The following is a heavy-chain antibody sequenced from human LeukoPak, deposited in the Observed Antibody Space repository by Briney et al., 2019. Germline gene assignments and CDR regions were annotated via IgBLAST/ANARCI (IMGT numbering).Heavy chain of an antibody. CDR3: ARVAPGHDIGRGYFDY. Sequence: GGSLRLSCAASGFTFSIYSMNWVRQAPGKGLKWISYITSSSGTIYYTDSVKGQFTISRDNAKNSLYLQMNSLRAEDTAVYYCARVAPGHDIGRGYFDYWGQGTLVTVSS. D-gene: IGHD2-21*01. J-gene: IGHJ4*02. CDR1: GFTFSIYS. CDR2: ITSSSGTI. V-gene: IGHV3-48*01.